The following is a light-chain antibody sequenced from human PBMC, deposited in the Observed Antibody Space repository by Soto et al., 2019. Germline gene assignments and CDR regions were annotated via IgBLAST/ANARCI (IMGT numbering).Light chain of an antibody. CDR3: QQYNSYSWK. Sequence: DIQMTQSPSTLSASVGDRVTTTCRASQSISSWLAWYQQKPGKAPKLLIYDASSLESGVPSRFSGSGSGTEFTLTISSLQPDDFATYYCQQYNSYSWKFGQETKVHIK. CDR2: DAS. V-gene: IGKV1-5*01. CDR1: QSISSW. J-gene: IGKJ1*01.